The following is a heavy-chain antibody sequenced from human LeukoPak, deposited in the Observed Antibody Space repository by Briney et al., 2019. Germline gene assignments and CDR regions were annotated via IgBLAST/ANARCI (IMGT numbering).Heavy chain of an antibody. CDR1: GFTFSSYA. D-gene: IGHD4-23*01. J-gene: IGHJ4*02. CDR3: AKRSPWTTEVTPGYYFDY. V-gene: IGHV3-23*01. Sequence: GGSLRLSCAASGFTFSSYAMSWVRQAPGKGLEWVSAISGSGGSTYYADSVKGRFTISRDNSKNTLYLQMNSLRAEDTAVYYCAKRSPWTTEVTPGYYFDYWGQGTLVTVSS. CDR2: ISGSGGST.